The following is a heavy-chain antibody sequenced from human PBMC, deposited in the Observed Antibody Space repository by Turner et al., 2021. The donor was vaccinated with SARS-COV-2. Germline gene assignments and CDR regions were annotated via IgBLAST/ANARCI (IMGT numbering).Heavy chain of an antibody. CDR3: ARGNLVGSTPYAFDI. J-gene: IGHJ3*02. Sequence: EVQLVESGAGLIHPGGSLRLPCASSGLIVTSYYMRWVRPPPGKGQEWVSVLYSGGSTYYADSVKGRFTISRDNSKNTLYLQMNSLRAEDTAVYYCARGNLVGSTPYAFDIWGQGTIVTVSS. D-gene: IGHD1-26*01. CDR1: GLIVTSYY. V-gene: IGHV3-53*01. CDR2: LYSGGST.